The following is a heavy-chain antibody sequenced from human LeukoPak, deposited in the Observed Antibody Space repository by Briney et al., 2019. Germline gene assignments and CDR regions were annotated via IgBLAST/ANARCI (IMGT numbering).Heavy chain of an antibody. Sequence: SETLSLTCAASGVSISPYYWAWIRQPPGKGLEWIGYIHTSGSNNQYPSLKSRVTISVDKSKNHFSLRLTSVTAADTAVYYCARLSAAVHLGAFDLWGQGTMVTVSS. CDR3: ARLSAAVHLGAFDL. J-gene: IGHJ3*01. D-gene: IGHD3-3*01. CDR2: IHTSGSN. CDR1: GVSISPYY. V-gene: IGHV4-4*09.